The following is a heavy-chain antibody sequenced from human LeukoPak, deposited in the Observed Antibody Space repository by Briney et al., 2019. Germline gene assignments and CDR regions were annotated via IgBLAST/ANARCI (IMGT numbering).Heavy chain of an antibody. CDR3: ARGPHTGCHPHYYGSGSYLYYFDY. J-gene: IGHJ4*02. Sequence: SETLSLTCAVYGGSFSGYYWSWIRQPPGKGLEWIGEVNHSGSTNYNPSLKSRVTISVDTSKNRFSLKLSSVTAADTAVYYCARGPHTGCHPHYYGSGSYLYYFDYWGQGTLVTVSS. V-gene: IGHV4-34*01. CDR2: VNHSGST. CDR1: GGSFSGYY. D-gene: IGHD3-10*01.